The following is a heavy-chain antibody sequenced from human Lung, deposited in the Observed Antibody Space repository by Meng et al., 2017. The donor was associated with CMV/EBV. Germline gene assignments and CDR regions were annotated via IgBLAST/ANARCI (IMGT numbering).Heavy chain of an antibody. CDR3: AATALVRGVRGTYFQH. Sequence: GSLSLXCTVSGGSISNYYWSWIRQLAGKGLEWIGYIYYTGRTNSNPSLKSRVTISIDTSKNQFSLKLISVTAADTAMYYCAATALVRGVRGTYFQHWGQGTLVTVSS. CDR1: GGSISNYY. J-gene: IGHJ1*01. CDR2: IYYTGRT. V-gene: IGHV4-59*01. D-gene: IGHD3-10*01.